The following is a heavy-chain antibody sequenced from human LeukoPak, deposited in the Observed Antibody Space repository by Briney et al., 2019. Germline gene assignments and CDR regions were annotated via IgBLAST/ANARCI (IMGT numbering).Heavy chain of an antibody. V-gene: IGHV3-53*01. J-gene: IGHJ6*03. CDR2: IFSGGST. Sequence: GGSLNLSLAASGFTVSSNYMTWFRQAPGKGLEWVPVIFSGGSTYYADSVKGRFTISRDNSKNTLYLQMNSLRAEDTAVYYCARDRGIYCSSTSCPYYYYYYMDVWGKGTTVTVSS. D-gene: IGHD2-2*01. CDR1: GFTVSSNY. CDR3: ARDRGIYCSSTSCPYYYYYYMDV.